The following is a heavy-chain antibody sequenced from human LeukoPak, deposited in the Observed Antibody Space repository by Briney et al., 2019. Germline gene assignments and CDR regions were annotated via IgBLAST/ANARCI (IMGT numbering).Heavy chain of an antibody. Sequence: PGGSLRLSCAASGFTFSSYWMHWVRQPPGKGLVWVSRITSDGSGIGYADSVKGRFSTSRDNAKNTLYLQMNSLRAEDTAVYYCASGRLVGAPDYWGQGTLATVSS. CDR2: ITSDGSGI. V-gene: IGHV3-74*01. J-gene: IGHJ4*02. CDR1: GFTFSSYW. CDR3: ASGRLVGAPDY. D-gene: IGHD1-26*01.